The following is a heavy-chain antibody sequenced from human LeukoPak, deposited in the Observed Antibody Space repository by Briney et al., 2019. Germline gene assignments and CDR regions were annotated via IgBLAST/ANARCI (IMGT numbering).Heavy chain of an antibody. V-gene: IGHV3-23*01. D-gene: IGHD2-15*01. J-gene: IGHJ6*02. CDR2: ISGSGGST. Sequence: PGGSLRLSCAASGFTFSSYAMSWVRQAPGKGLEWVSAISGSGGSTYYADSVKGRFTISRDNSKNTLYLQMNSLRAEDTAVYYCAKDAANASDIVVVVAATGLPYYYYGMDVWGQGTTVTVSS. CDR1: GFTFSSYA. CDR3: AKDAANASDIVVVVAATGLPYYYYGMDV.